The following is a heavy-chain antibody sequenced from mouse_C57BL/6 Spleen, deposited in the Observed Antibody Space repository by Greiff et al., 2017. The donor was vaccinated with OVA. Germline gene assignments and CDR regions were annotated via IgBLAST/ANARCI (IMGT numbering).Heavy chain of an antibody. CDR2: TDPSASYT. Sequence: QVQLQQSGAELVMPGASVKLSCKASGSTFPSYWTHWVKPRPGQGLEWTGQTDPSASYTHYNQKVKGKSTLTVDKSSSTAYMQLSSLTAEDSAVYYCARRSYYYGSSYAYIDGWGTGTTVTVS. V-gene: IGHV1-69*01. CDR1: GSTFPSYW. D-gene: IGHD1-1*01. J-gene: IGHJ1*03. CDR3: ARRSYYYGSSYAYIDG.